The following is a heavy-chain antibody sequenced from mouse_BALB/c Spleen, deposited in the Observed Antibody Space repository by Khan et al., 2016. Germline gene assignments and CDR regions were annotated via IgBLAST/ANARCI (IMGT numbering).Heavy chain of an antibody. V-gene: IGHV5-4*02. CDR3: ERDLNWYFDV. CDR1: GFTFSDYY. J-gene: IGHJ1*01. Sequence: EVELVEPGGGLVKPGGSLKLSCAASGFTFSDYYMYWVRQTPETRLEWVATISDGGSYTYYPDSVKGRFTISRDNAKNNLYLQMSSLKSEDTAMYYCERDLNWYFDVWGAGTTVTVST. CDR2: ISDGGSYT.